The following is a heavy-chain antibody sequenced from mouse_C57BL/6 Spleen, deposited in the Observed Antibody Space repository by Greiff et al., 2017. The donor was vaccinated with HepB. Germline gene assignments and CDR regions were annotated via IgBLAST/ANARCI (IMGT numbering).Heavy chain of an antibody. V-gene: IGHV1-26*01. CDR1: GYTFTDYY. J-gene: IGHJ1*03. CDR2: INPNNGGT. CDR3: ARSDYGSRKDWYVDV. D-gene: IGHD1-1*01. Sequence: VQLQQSGPELVKPGASVKISCKASGYTFTDYYMNWVKQSHGMSLEWIGDINPNNGGTSYNQKFKGKATLTVDKSSSTAYMELRSLTSEDSAVYYCARSDYGSRKDWYVDVWGTGTTVTVSS.